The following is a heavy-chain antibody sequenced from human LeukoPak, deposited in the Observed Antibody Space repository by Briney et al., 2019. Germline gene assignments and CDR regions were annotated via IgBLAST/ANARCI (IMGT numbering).Heavy chain of an antibody. CDR1: GYTFTSYY. CDR3: ARAGTAWDY. D-gene: IGHD3-10*01. Sequence: ASVKVSCKASGYTFTSYYIHWVRQAPGHGLEWMGIINPGAGTTNYAQNFQGRVTITRDTSTSTVYMDLSSLTSEDTAVYYCARAGTAWDYWGPGTLVTVSS. CDR2: INPGAGTT. J-gene: IGHJ4*02. V-gene: IGHV1-46*01.